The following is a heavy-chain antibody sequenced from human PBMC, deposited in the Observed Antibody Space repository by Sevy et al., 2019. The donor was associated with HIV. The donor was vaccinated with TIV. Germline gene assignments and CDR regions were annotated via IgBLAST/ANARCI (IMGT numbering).Heavy chain of an antibody. CDR2: ISNSGYI. CDR1: GFTFSSYS. V-gene: IGHV3-21*01. D-gene: IGHD3-22*01. Sequence: GGSLRLSCAASGFTFSSYSMNWVRQAPGKGLEWVSSISNSGYIYYADSVQGRFTISRDNAKNSLYLQMNSLRAEDTAMYYCARDFYYDSSGYYDPWGQGTLVTVSS. J-gene: IGHJ5*02. CDR3: ARDFYYDSSGYYDP.